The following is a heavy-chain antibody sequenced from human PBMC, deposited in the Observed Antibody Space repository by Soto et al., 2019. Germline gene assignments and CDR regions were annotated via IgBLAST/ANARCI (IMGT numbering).Heavy chain of an antibody. CDR1: GFTYSTYT. Sequence: PGGSLRLSCAASGFTYSTYTMHWVRQAPGKGLEWVAVISYDGNNKFYADSVKGRFTISRDSTKQTLYLQMNSLRAEDTALYYCAKGYDSSGYRYFDYWGQGTLVTVSS. V-gene: IGHV3-30-3*01. D-gene: IGHD3-22*01. J-gene: IGHJ4*02. CDR2: ISYDGNNK. CDR3: AKGYDSSGYRYFDY.